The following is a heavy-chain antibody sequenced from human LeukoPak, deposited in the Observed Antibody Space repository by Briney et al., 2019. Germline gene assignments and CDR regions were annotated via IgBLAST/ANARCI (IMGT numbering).Heavy chain of an antibody. Sequence: GGSLRLSCAASGFTFDDYAMHWVRQAPGKGLEWVSGISWNSGSIGYADSVKGRFTISRDNAKNSLYLQMNSLRAEDMALYYCAKGASGSYYAPFDYWGQGTLVTVSS. CDR2: ISWNSGSI. D-gene: IGHD1-26*01. J-gene: IGHJ4*02. CDR1: GFTFDDYA. CDR3: AKGASGSYYAPFDY. V-gene: IGHV3-9*03.